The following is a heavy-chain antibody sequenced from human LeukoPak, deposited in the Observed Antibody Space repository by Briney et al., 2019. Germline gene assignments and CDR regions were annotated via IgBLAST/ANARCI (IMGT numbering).Heavy chain of an antibody. J-gene: IGHJ4*02. Sequence: PSETLSLTCTVSGGSISGYYWSWIRQPPGKGLEWIGYIYYSGSTNYNPSLKSRVTISVDTSKNQFSLKLSSVTAADTAVYYCARHPYYRIAAGYYFDYWGQGTLVTVSS. CDR2: IYYSGST. CDR1: GGSISGYY. CDR3: ARHPYYRIAAGYYFDY. D-gene: IGHD3-10*01. V-gene: IGHV4-59*08.